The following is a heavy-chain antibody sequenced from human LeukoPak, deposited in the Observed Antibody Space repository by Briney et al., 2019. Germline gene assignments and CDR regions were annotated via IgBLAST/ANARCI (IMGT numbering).Heavy chain of an antibody. D-gene: IGHD4-23*01. V-gene: IGHV1-69*13. CDR3: AREDGGAEDAFDI. CDR1: GGTFSSYA. Sequence: SVKVSCKASGGTFSSYAISWVRQAPGQGLEWMGGIIPIFGTANYAQKFQGRVTITADEPTSTAYMELSSLRSEDTAVYYCAREDGGAEDAFDIWGQGTMVTVSS. J-gene: IGHJ3*02. CDR2: IIPIFGTA.